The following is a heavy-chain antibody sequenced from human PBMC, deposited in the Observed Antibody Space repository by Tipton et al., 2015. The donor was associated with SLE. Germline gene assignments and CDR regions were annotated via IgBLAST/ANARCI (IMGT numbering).Heavy chain of an antibody. CDR1: GGSISSGSYY. J-gene: IGHJ4*02. D-gene: IGHD1-1*01. V-gene: IGHV4-61*02. CDR2: IYSSGST. CDR3: AGDRLNWPLYIDY. Sequence: TLSLTCTVSGGSISSGSYYWSWVRQPAGKGLEWIGRIYSSGSTNYNPSLTSRVTISLDTSKNQFSLKLNSVTAADTAVYYCAGDRLNWPLYIDYWGQGTLVTFSS.